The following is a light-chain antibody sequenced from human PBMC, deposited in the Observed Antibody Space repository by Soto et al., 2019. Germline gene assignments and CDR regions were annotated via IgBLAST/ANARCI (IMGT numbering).Light chain of an antibody. CDR2: DAS. CDR3: QKYNTYSPWT. Sequence: DIQMTQSPSTLSASVGDRVTITCRASQSISRWLAWYQQKPGKAPNLLIYDASTLESGVPSRFSGSGSGAEFTLTISSLQPDDFATYYCQKYNTYSPWTFGQGTKVDIK. CDR1: QSISRW. J-gene: IGKJ1*01. V-gene: IGKV1-5*01.